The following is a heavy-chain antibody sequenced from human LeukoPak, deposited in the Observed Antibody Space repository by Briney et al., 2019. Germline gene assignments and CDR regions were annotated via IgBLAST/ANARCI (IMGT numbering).Heavy chain of an antibody. Sequence: GGSLRLSCATSGFNFHRYTIHWVRQAPGKGLEWVSLAGWAGGTTYYSDSVRGRFTISRDSGRNSVYLQMNSLTTDDTAFYFCAKELDTMFFDYWGQGALITVSS. J-gene: IGHJ4*02. D-gene: IGHD3-10*02. V-gene: IGHV3-43*01. CDR1: GFNFHRYT. CDR2: AGWAGGTT. CDR3: AKELDTMFFDY.